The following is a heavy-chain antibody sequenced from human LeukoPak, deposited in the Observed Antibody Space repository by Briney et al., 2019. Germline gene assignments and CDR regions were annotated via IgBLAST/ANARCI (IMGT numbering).Heavy chain of an antibody. Sequence: SVKVSCKASGYTFTGYYMDWVRQAPGQGLEWIGWINPNSGGTNYAQKFQGRVTMTRDTSISTAYMELSRLRSDDAAVYYCARGRKPFSGTAIYSGNWFDPWGQGTLVTVSS. CDR1: GYTFTGYY. D-gene: IGHD3-10*02. V-gene: IGHV1-2*02. CDR2: INPNSGGT. J-gene: IGHJ5*02. CDR3: ARGRKPFSGTAIYSGNWFDP.